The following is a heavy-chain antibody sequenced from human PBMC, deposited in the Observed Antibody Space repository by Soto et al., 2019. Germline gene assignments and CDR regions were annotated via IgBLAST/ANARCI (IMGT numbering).Heavy chain of an antibody. D-gene: IGHD3-10*01. Sequence: QVQLVQSGPELKRPGASVKVSCKASGYTFANYGSSWVRQAPGQGLEWMGWSSEYKGNTDYAQKFEGRVTMTSDTSTNTAYMELRSLSSDDTAIYYCARDRSSSDYWGQGTLVIVSS. J-gene: IGHJ4*02. CDR3: ARDRSSSDY. CDR1: GYTFANYG. CDR2: SSEYKGNT. V-gene: IGHV1-18*01.